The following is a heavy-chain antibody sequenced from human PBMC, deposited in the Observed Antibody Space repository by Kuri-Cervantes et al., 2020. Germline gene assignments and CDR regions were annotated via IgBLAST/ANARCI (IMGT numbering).Heavy chain of an antibody. Sequence: GESLKISCAASGFTFSSYGMHWVRQAPGKGLEWVAVIWYDGSNKYYADSVKGRFTISRDNSKNTLYLQMNSLRAEDTAVYYCARDQGTSPYDYWGQGTLVTVSS. D-gene: IGHD2-2*01. CDR3: ARDQGTSPYDY. J-gene: IGHJ4*02. CDR1: GFTFSSYG. V-gene: IGHV3-33*01. CDR2: IWYDGSNK.